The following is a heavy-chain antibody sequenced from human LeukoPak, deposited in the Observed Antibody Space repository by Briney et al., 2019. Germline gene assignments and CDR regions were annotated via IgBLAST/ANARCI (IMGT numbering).Heavy chain of an antibody. V-gene: IGHV3-48*02. CDR3: ARAGHYYGSGSYYGYNWFDP. CDR2: ISSSSSTI. Sequence: PGGSLRLSCAASGFTFSSYSMNCVRQAPGKGLEWVSCISSSSSTIYYADSVKGRFTISRDNAKNSLYLQMNSLRDEDTAVYYCARAGHYYGSGSYYGYNWFDPWGQGTLVTVSS. CDR1: GFTFSSYS. J-gene: IGHJ5*02. D-gene: IGHD3-10*01.